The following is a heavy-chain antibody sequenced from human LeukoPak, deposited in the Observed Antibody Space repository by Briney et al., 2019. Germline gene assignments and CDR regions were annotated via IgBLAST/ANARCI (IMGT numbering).Heavy chain of an antibody. V-gene: IGHV3-11*01. CDR1: GFSFSDYY. CDR3: ARSIPAGNRR. J-gene: IGHJ4*02. Sequence: PGGSLRLSCAASGFSFSDYYMSWIRQAPGKGPEWISSISRNGHNVYFADSVKGRFTISRDNAKNSLYLQMNSLRAEDTAVYYCARSIPAGNRRWGQGTLVTVSS. CDR2: ISRNGHNV. D-gene: IGHD2-2*01.